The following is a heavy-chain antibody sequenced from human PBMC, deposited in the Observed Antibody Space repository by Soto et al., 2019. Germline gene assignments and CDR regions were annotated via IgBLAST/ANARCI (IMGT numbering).Heavy chain of an antibody. Sequence: EVQLVESGGGLVQPGGSLRLSCAASGFTFSSYSMNWVRQAPGKGLEWISYISSTSSTIYYADSVKGRFTISRDNAKNSLYLKMNSLRDEDTAVFYCVRVTGYNPPRFDYWGQGTLVTVSS. V-gene: IGHV3-48*02. J-gene: IGHJ4*02. CDR1: GFTFSSYS. CDR3: VRVTGYNPPRFDY. CDR2: ISSTSSTI. D-gene: IGHD5-12*01.